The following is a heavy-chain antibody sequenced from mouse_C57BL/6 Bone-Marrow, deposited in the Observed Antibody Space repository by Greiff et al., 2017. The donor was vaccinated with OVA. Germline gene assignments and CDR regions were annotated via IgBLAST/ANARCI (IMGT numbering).Heavy chain of an antibody. V-gene: IGHV5-9-1*02. CDR1: GFTFSSYA. CDR2: ISSGGDYI. CDR3: TRGDYVPAWFAY. Sequence: DVNLVESGEGLVKPGGSLKLSCAASGFTFSSYAMSWVRQTPEKRLEWVAYISSGGDYIYYADTVKGRFTISRDNARNTRYLQMSSLKSEDTAMYYCTRGDYVPAWFAYWGQGTLVTVSA. D-gene: IGHD2-4*01. J-gene: IGHJ3*01.